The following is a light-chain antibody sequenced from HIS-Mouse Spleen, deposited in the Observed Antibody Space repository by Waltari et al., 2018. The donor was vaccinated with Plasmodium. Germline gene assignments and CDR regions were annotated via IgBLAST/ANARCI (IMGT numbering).Light chain of an antibody. J-gene: IGLJ1*01. CDR2: EVS. CDR1: SSDVGGYNY. V-gene: IGLV2-8*01. CDR3: SSYAGSNNPYV. Sequence: QSALTQPPSASGSPGQSVTISCTGTSSDVGGYNYVSWYQQHPGKAPKLMIYEVSKRPSGVPARFSGSKSGKTASLTVSGLQAEDEADYYCSSYAGSNNPYVFGTGTKVTVL.